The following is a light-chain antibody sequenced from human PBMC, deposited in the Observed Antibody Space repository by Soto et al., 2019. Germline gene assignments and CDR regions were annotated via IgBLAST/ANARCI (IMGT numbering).Light chain of an antibody. CDR3: QQYGNWPPLT. Sequence: VMTQSPATLSASPGERVTLSCRASQNINTNLVWYQHKPGQAPRVLLYGASSRARGVPARFSGSGSGTAFTLTISSLQSEDFAIYSCQQYGNWPPLTFGGGTKLGIK. J-gene: IGKJ4*01. CDR2: GAS. CDR1: QNINTN. V-gene: IGKV3-15*01.